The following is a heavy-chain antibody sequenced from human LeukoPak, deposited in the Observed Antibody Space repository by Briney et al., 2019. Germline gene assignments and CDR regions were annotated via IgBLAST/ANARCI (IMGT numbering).Heavy chain of an antibody. J-gene: IGHJ6*02. Sequence: GGSLRLSCAASGFTFSSYWMSWVRQAPGKGLEWVANIKQDGSEKYYVDSVKGRFTISRDNAKDSLYLQMNSLRAEDTAVYYCASTLVAGTKSYYYYGMDVWGQGTTVTVSS. CDR1: GFTFSSYW. CDR3: ASTLVAGTKSYYYYGMDV. CDR2: IKQDGSEK. V-gene: IGHV3-7*01. D-gene: IGHD6-19*01.